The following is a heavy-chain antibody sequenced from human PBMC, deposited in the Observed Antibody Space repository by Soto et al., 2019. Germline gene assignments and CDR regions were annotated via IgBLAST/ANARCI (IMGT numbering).Heavy chain of an antibody. CDR2: INPSPGVT. D-gene: IGHD2-21*02. V-gene: IGHV1-2*04. CDR3: VRSPGDFRYGMDV. CDR1: GYSFTDYY. J-gene: IGHJ6*02. Sequence: QVQLVQSGAEVKKPGASVKVSCKASGYSFTDYYMHWVRQAPGQGPEWLGWINPSPGVTHFAQKFQGWVTMTRDTSISTAYMELSRLTSDDTAVYYCVRSPGDFRYGMDVWGQGTTVTVSS.